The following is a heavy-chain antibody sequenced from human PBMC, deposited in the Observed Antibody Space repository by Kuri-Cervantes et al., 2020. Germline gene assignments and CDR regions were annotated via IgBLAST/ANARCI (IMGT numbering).Heavy chain of an antibody. CDR3: AREGAAVPNPFTNDAFDI. CDR1: RFTFSSYW. V-gene: IGHV3-74*01. J-gene: IGHJ3*02. CDR2: INSDGSST. Sequence: GGSLRLSCAASRFTFSSYWMHWVRQAPGKGLVWVSRINSDGSSTSYADSVKGRFTISRDNAKNTLYLQMNSLRAEDTAVYYCAREGAAVPNPFTNDAFDIWGQGTMVTVSS. D-gene: IGHD2-8*01.